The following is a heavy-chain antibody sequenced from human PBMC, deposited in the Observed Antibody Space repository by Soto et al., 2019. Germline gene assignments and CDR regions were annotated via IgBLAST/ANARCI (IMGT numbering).Heavy chain of an antibody. D-gene: IGHD2-2*02. CDR2: IIPIFGTA. J-gene: IGHJ4*02. CDR1: GGTFSSYA. V-gene: IGHV1-69*06. Sequence: ASVKVSCKASGGTFSSYAISWVRQAPGQGLEWMGRIIPIFGTANYAQKFQGRVTITADKSTSTAYMELSSLRSEDTAVYYCARDLGYCSSTSCYSLWYWGQGTLVTVSS. CDR3: ARDLGYCSSTSCYSLWY.